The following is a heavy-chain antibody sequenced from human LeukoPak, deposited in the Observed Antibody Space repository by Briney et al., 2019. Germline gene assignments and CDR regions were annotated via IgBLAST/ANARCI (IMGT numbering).Heavy chain of an antibody. CDR2: IHYTGST. D-gene: IGHD2-15*01. CDR1: GDSISSSIYY. Sequence: SETLSLTCTVSGDSISSSIYYWVWIRQTPGKGLEWIGCIHYTGSTFYNPSLKSRVTMSVDTSKNQFSLKLSSVTAADTTFYYCARSVAASTRAFDYWAQGTLATVSS. V-gene: IGHV4-39*01. CDR3: ARSVAASTRAFDY. J-gene: IGHJ4*02.